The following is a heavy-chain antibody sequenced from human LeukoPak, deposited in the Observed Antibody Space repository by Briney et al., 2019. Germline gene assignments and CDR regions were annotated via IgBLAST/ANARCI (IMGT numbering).Heavy chain of an antibody. CDR3: AKDHPPPLLKGYGYDPWFDP. D-gene: IGHD5-18*01. J-gene: IGHJ5*02. Sequence: QSGGSLRLSCAASGFTFSSYGMHWVRQAPGKGLEWVAVISYDGSNKYYADSVKGRFTISRDNSKNTLYLQMNSLRAEDTAVYYCAKDHPPPLLKGYGYDPWFDPWGQGTLVTVSS. CDR1: GFTFSSYG. V-gene: IGHV3-30*18. CDR2: ISYDGSNK.